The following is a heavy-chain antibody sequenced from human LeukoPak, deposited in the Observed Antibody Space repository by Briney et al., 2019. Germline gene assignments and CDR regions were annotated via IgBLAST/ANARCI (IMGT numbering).Heavy chain of an antibody. J-gene: IGHJ4*02. CDR2: IYTSGST. V-gene: IGHV4-4*07. CDR1: GASISSYY. D-gene: IGHD5-24*01. CDR3: ARERDAYNQGSFDH. Sequence: SETLSLTCTVSGASISSYYWSWVRQPAGKGLEWIGRIYTSGSTDYNPSLKSRVTMSVDTSKNQFSLKVNSVTAADTAVYYCARERDAYNQGSFDHWGQGTLVTVSS.